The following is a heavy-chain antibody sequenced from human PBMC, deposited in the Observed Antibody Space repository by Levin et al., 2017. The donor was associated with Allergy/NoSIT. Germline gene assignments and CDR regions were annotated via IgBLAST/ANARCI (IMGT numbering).Heavy chain of an antibody. D-gene: IGHD3-10*01. J-gene: IGHJ4*02. CDR1: GGSISSSSYY. Sequence: SQTLSLTCTVSGGSISSSSYYWGWIRQPPGKGLEWIGSIYYSGSTYYNPSLKSRVTISVDTSKNQFSLKLSSVTAADTAVYYCASLTMVRHKTDYWGQGTLVTVSS. CDR3: ASLTMVRHKTDY. V-gene: IGHV4-39*01. CDR2: IYYSGST.